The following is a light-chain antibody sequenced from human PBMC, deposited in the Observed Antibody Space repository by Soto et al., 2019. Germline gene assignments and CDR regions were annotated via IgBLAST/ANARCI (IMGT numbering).Light chain of an antibody. V-gene: IGKV3-11*01. CDR3: QQRYNWPPYT. Sequence: EIVLTQSPATLSLSPGERATLSCRASQSVGSFLAWYQQKPGQAPRLLVYDASIRATGVPARFSGSGSGTDFTLTISGLEPEDFAVYYCQQRYNWPPYTFGQGTKVDIK. J-gene: IGKJ2*01. CDR2: DAS. CDR1: QSVGSF.